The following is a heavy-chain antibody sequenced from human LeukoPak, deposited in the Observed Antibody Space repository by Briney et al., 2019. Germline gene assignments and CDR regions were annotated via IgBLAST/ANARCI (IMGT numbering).Heavy chain of an antibody. J-gene: IGHJ3*02. CDR2: IYPGDSDT. Sequence: GDSLNTPVKGPGYTFTSYWIGWVRQIPGKGLKWMGIIYPGDSDTRYSPSFQGQVTISADKSISTAYLQWSSLKASDTAMYYCARRHYGGNGDHDAFDIWGEGTMVTVSS. CDR3: ARRHYGGNGDHDAFDI. V-gene: IGHV5-51*01. CDR1: GYTFTSYW. D-gene: IGHD4-23*01.